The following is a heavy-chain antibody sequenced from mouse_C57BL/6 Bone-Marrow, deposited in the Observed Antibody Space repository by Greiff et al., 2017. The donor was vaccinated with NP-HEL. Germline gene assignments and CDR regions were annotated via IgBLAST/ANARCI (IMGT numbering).Heavy chain of an antibody. CDR1: GYTFTSYW. J-gene: IGHJ1*03. CDR2: IHPNSGST. Sequence: QVQLQQPGAELVKPGASVKLSCKASGYTFTSYWMHWVKQRPGQGLEWIGMIHPNSGSTNYNEKFKSKATLTVDKSSSTAYMQLSSLTSEDSAVYYCARSELSYWYFDVWGTGTTVTVSS. D-gene: IGHD4-1*01. CDR3: ARSELSYWYFDV. V-gene: IGHV1-64*01.